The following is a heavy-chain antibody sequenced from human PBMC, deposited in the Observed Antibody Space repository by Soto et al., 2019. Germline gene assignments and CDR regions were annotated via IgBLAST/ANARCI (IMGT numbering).Heavy chain of an antibody. J-gene: IGHJ4*02. Sequence: QVHLVESGGGVVQPGRSLRLSCAASGFTFSSYGMHWVRQAPGKGLEWVAVIWYDGSNKYYADSVKGRFTISRDNSKKTVDLQRNSLRAEDTAVYYCARGGGTCDRRSRGCSNSWYTTRDYWGQGTLVTVSS. D-gene: IGHD6-13*01. CDR3: ARGGGTCDRRSRGCSNSWYTTRDY. CDR2: IWYDGSNK. CDR1: GFTFSSYG. V-gene: IGHV3-33*01.